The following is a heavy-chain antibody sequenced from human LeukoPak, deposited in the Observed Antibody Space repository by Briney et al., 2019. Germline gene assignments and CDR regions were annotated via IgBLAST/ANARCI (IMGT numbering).Heavy chain of an antibody. Sequence: AASVKVSCKAPGGTFSSYAISWVRQAPGQGLEWMGGIIPIFGTANYAQKFQGRVTITADESTSTAYMELSSLRSEDTAVYYCARESSSGSVFFDYWGQGTLVTVSS. V-gene: IGHV1-69*13. CDR1: GGTFSSYA. CDR2: IIPIFGTA. CDR3: ARESSSGSVFFDY. J-gene: IGHJ4*02. D-gene: IGHD3-22*01.